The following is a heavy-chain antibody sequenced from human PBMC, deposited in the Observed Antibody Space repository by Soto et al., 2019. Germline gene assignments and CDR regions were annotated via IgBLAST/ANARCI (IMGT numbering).Heavy chain of an antibody. CDR1: GFTFSDYY. CDR3: AREGSSGHWYMDV. V-gene: IGHV3-11*01. Sequence: QVQLVESGGGLVKPGGSLRLSCAASGFTFSDYYMSWIRQAPGKGLEWVSYISSGGSTISYADSVKGRFTISRANAKNSLYVQMNSLRAEDTAVYYCAREGSSGHWYMDVWGKGTTVTVSS. CDR2: ISSGGSTI. D-gene: IGHD6-19*01. J-gene: IGHJ6*03.